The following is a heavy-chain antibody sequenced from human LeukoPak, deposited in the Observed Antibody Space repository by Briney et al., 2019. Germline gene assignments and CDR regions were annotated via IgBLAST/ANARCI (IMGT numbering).Heavy chain of an antibody. CDR1: GFTFNYA. D-gene: IGHD3-10*01. Sequence: PGGSLRLSCAASGFTFNYAMNWVRQAPGKGLEWVSAILGGGDTTSYADSVKGRFTISRDNSKNTLYLQMNSLRAEDTAVYYCAEDLVSQRGVGSSEKVDYWGQGTLVTVSS. V-gene: IGHV3-23*01. J-gene: IGHJ4*02. CDR2: ILGGGDTT. CDR3: AEDLVSQRGVGSSEKVDY.